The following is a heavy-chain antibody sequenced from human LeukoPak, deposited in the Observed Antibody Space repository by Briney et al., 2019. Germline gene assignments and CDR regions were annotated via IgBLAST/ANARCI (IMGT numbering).Heavy chain of an antibody. D-gene: IGHD3-22*01. Sequence: GRSLRLSCAASGFTFSSHAMYWVRQAPGKGLEWVAIISYDGGNTFYADSVKGRFTISRDNSKNTLYLQMNSLRAEDTAVYYCAKELDGYYYDSSGLFDYWGQGTLVTVSS. V-gene: IGHV3-33*06. CDR1: GFTFSSHA. J-gene: IGHJ4*02. CDR3: AKELDGYYYDSSGLFDY. CDR2: ISYDGGNT.